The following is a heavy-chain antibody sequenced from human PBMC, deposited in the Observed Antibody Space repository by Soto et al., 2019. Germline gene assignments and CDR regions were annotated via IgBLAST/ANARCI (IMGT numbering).Heavy chain of an antibody. CDR2: IIPIFDTP. J-gene: IGHJ4*02. V-gene: IGHV1-69*01. D-gene: IGHD3-16*02. Sequence: QVQLVQSGAELREPGSAVRVSCKASGGTFNMYAMNWVRQAPGQGIEWMAGIIPIFDTPRYSQQFQGRVTITVHESTGRANIERTSLRAEDAAIYYCARSMGSGGVIGGFDYWGQGTLVTVAS. CDR3: ARSMGSGGVIGGFDY. CDR1: GGTFNMYA.